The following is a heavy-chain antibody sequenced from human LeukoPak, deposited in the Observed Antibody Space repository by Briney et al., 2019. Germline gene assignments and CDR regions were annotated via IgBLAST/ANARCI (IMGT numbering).Heavy chain of an antibody. Sequence: GGSLRLSCAASGFTFSSYSMHWVRQAPGKGLDWVAIISHDGSKKYYADSVQGRFTISRDNSRNALYLQMSSLQTEDTALYYCARDRILTGYGNPIYFFDYWGPGNMVTVSS. D-gene: IGHD3-9*01. CDR3: ARDRILTGYGNPIYFFDY. CDR2: ISHDGSKK. V-gene: IGHV3-30-3*01. J-gene: IGHJ4*02. CDR1: GFTFSSYS.